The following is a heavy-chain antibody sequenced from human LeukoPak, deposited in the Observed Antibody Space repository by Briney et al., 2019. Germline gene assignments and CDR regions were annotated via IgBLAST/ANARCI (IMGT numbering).Heavy chain of an antibody. CDR3: ARDMAMTTVTRILDY. Sequence: ASVKVSCKASGGTFSSYAISWVRQAPGQGLEWMGRIIPIFGTANYAQKFQGRVTITTDESTSTAYMELSSLRSEDTAVYYCARDMAMTTVTRILDYWGQGTLVTVSS. J-gene: IGHJ4*02. D-gene: IGHD4-17*01. V-gene: IGHV1-69*05. CDR2: IIPIFGTA. CDR1: GGTFSSYA.